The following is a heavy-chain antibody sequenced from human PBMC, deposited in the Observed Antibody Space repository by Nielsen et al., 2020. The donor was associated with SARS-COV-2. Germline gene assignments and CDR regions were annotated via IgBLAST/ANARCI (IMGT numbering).Heavy chain of an antibody. Sequence: GESLKISCAASGFTFSSYGMHWVRQAPGKGLEWVAVISYDGSNKYYADSVKGRFTISRDNSKNTLYLQMNSLRAEDTAVYYCAKVLSWFTTLLASLDYWGQGTLVTVSS. D-gene: IGHD6-13*01. V-gene: IGHV3-30*18. CDR3: AKVLSWFTTLLASLDY. CDR2: ISYDGSNK. J-gene: IGHJ4*02. CDR1: GFTFSSYG.